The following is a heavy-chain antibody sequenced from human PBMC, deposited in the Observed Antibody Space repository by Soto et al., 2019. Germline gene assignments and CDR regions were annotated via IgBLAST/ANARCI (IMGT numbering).Heavy chain of an antibody. CDR3: AKSGSYVGSSIDY. J-gene: IGHJ4*02. CDR2: ISAGAGST. D-gene: IGHD6-25*01. V-gene: IGHV3-23*01. Sequence: GGSLRLSCAASGFSFSSKAMNWVRQAPGKGLEWVSTISAGAGSTHYADSVKGRFTISRDNSKNTLFLQMNSLRVGDTAVYYCAKSGSYVGSSIDYWGQGTLVTV. CDR1: GFSFSSKA.